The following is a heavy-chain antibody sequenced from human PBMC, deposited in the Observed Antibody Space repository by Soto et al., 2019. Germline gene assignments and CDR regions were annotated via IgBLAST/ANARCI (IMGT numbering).Heavy chain of an antibody. D-gene: IGHD3-9*01. CDR1: GGSISSTTYY. J-gene: IGHJ4*02. CDR2: FFIGGNT. V-gene: IGHV4-39*01. CDR3: AGRHGLDIDAHY. Sequence: SETLSLTCTVSGGSISSTTYYWGWMRQPPGKGLEWIASFFIGGNTYYNPSLKSRVTISVDTSKNQFSLKLSSVTAADTAVYFCAGRHGLDIDAHYWGQGILVTVS.